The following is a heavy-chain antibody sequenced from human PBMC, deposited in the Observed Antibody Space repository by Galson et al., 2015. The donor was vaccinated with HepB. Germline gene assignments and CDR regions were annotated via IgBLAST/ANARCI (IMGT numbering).Heavy chain of an antibody. CDR2: IYYSGST. V-gene: IGHV4-39*01. J-gene: IGHJ4*02. CDR3: ATTHYDSSGYPFDY. Sequence: SETLSLTCTVSGGSISSSSYYWGWIRQPPGKGLEWIGSIYYSGSTYYNPSLKSRVTISVDTSKNQFSLKLSSVTAADTAVYYCATTHYDSSGYPFDYWGQGTLVTVSS. D-gene: IGHD3-22*01. CDR1: GGSISSSSYY.